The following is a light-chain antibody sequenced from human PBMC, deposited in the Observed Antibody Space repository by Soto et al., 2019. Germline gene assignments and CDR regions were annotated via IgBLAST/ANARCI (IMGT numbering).Light chain of an antibody. J-gene: IGKJ1*01. CDR2: GAS. CDR1: QSVSSN. V-gene: IGKV3-15*01. Sequence: DIVMTQSQATLSVSPGERATLSCRASQSVSSNLAWYQQKRGQAPRLLMYGASTRATGIPARFSGSGSGTEFTLIISSLQSEDFAVYYCQQYNDWPRTFGQGTKVEIK. CDR3: QQYNDWPRT.